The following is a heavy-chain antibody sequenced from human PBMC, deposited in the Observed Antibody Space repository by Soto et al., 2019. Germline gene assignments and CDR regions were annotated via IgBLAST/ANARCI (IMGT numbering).Heavy chain of an antibody. D-gene: IGHD2-2*01. Sequence: PGGSLRLSCAASGFTFSSYAMNWVRQAPGKGLEWVSTISGSGGSTYFADSVKGRFTISRDNSKNTLYLQMNSLRAGDTAVYYCSKSVVPAGRWFEPWGQGTLGTVSS. V-gene: IGHV3-23*01. J-gene: IGHJ5*02. CDR2: ISGSGGST. CDR1: GFTFSSYA. CDR3: SKSVVPAGRWFEP.